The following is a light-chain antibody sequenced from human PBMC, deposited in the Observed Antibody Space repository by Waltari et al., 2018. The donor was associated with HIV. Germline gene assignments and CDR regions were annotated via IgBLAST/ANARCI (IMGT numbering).Light chain of an antibody. CDR2: ADT. J-gene: IGLJ3*02. CDR1: NIGRKS. CDR3: QVWDTDTDHWV. V-gene: IGLV3-21*04. Sequence: SYVLTQPPSVSVAPGTTAASTCGGDNIGRKSVHWYQHRPGQAPILVIYADTDRPAGIPERFSGSASWNTATLTVNSVEAGDEADYYCQVWDTDTDHWVFGGGTRLTVL.